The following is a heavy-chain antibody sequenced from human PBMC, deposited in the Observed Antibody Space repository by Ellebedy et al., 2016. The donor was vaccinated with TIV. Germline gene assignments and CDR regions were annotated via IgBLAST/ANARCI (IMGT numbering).Heavy chain of an antibody. V-gene: IGHV3-33*01. J-gene: IGHJ6*02. CDR3: ARDLGSVTGYYPGWGRSGMDV. Sequence: GGSLRLXCAASGFTFSSYGMHWVRQAPGKGLEWVAVIWYDGSNKYYADSVKGRFTISRDNSKNTLYLQMNSLRAEDTAVYYCARDLGSVTGYYPGWGRSGMDVWGQGTTVTVSS. CDR1: GFTFSSYG. D-gene: IGHD3-9*01. CDR2: IWYDGSNK.